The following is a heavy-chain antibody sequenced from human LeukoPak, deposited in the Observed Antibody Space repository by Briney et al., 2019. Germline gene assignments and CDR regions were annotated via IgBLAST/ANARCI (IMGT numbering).Heavy chain of an antibody. V-gene: IGHV4-59*08. Sequence: PSETLSLTCTVSGGSISSYYWSWIRQPPGKGLEWIGYIYYSGSTNYNPSLKSRVTISVDTSKNQFSLKLSSVTAADTAVYYCARASFGRTYYYYYMDVWGKGTTVTVSS. CDR1: GGSISSYY. D-gene: IGHD2-15*01. CDR3: ARASFGRTYYYYYMDV. J-gene: IGHJ6*03. CDR2: IYYSGST.